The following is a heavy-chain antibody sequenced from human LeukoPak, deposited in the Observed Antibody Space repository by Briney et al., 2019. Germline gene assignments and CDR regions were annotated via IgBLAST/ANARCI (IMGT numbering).Heavy chain of an antibody. V-gene: IGHV3-33*06. J-gene: IGHJ4*02. CDR3: AKGILLEWLLGGDYFDY. Sequence: GGSLRLSCAASGFTFSSYGMHWVRQAPGKGLEWVAVIWYDGSNKYYADSVKGRFTISRANSKNTLYLQMNSLRAEDTAVYYCAKGILLEWLLGGDYFDYWGQGTLVTVSS. D-gene: IGHD3-3*01. CDR1: GFTFSSYG. CDR2: IWYDGSNK.